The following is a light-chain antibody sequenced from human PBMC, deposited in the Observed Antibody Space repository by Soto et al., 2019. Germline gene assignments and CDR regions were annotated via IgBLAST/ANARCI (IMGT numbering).Light chain of an antibody. J-gene: IGLJ1*01. Sequence: QAVVTQPPSVSGAPGQRVTISCTGSSSNIGAGYDVHWYQQLPGTAPKLLIYGNSNRPSGVPDRFFGSKSGTSASLAITGLQAEDEADYYCQSYDSSLTPYVFGTGTKLTVL. CDR1: SSNIGAGYD. CDR3: QSYDSSLTPYV. CDR2: GNS. V-gene: IGLV1-40*01.